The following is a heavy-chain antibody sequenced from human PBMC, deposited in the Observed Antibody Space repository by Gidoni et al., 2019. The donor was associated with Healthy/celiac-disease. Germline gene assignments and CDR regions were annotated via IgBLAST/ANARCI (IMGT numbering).Heavy chain of an antibody. J-gene: IGHJ5*02. Sequence: QVTLKESGPALVKPTQTLTLTCTFSGFSLSTSGMRVSWIRQPPGKALEWLARIDWDDDKFYSTSLKTRLTISKDTSKNQVVLTMTNMDPVDTATYYCARSTAGTNWFDPWGQGTLVTVSS. CDR1: GFSLSTSGMR. CDR3: ARSTAGTNWFDP. V-gene: IGHV2-70*04. CDR2: IDWDDDK. D-gene: IGHD6-13*01.